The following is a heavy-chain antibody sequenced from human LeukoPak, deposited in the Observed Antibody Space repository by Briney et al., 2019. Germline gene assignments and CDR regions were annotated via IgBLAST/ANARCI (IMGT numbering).Heavy chain of an antibody. Sequence: SETLSLTCAVYGGSFSGYYWSWIRPPPGKGLEWIGEINHSGSTNYNPSLKSRVTISVDTSKSQFSLKLSSVTAADTAVYYCASLGAAGYYFDYWGQGTLVTVSS. CDR2: INHSGST. V-gene: IGHV4-34*01. CDR3: ASLGAAGYYFDY. D-gene: IGHD6-13*01. J-gene: IGHJ4*02. CDR1: GGSFSGYY.